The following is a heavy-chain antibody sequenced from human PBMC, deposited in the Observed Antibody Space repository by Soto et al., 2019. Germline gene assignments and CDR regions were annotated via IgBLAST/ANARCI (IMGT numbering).Heavy chain of an antibody. CDR1: GFTFSSYG. CDR3: AKDYDY. Sequence: GSLRLSCAASGFTFSSYGMHWVRQAPGKGLEWVAVISYDGSNKYYADSVKGRFTISRDNSKNTLYLQMNSLRAEDTAVYYCAKDYDYWGQGTLATVSS. CDR2: ISYDGSNK. J-gene: IGHJ4*02. V-gene: IGHV3-30*18.